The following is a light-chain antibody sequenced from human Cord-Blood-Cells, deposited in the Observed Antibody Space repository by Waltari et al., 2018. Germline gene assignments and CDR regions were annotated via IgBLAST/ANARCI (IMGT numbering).Light chain of an antibody. Sequence: EMVLTQSPGTLSLSLAERATLLCRDSQSVSSSYLAWYLQKPGQAPRLHIYGASSTATGIPDRFSGSGSGTDFAFTISRLEPEDFAVYYCQQYGSSPATFGQSTKVDIK. CDR2: GAS. J-gene: IGKJ1*01. CDR1: QSVSSSY. V-gene: IGKV3-20*01. CDR3: QQYGSSPAT.